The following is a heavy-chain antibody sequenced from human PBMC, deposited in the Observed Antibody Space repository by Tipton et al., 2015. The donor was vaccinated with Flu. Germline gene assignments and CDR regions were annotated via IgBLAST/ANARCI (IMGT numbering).Heavy chain of an antibody. D-gene: IGHD1-1*01. V-gene: IGHV1-69*01. J-gene: IGHJ4*02. CDR3: AREALELRYFDY. Sequence: QVQLVQSGAEVKKPGSSVKVSCKASGGTFSSYAISWVRQAPGQGLEWMGGILPIFGTANYAQKFHGRVTLTADDSTSTAYMELSSMRSEDTAVYYCAREALELRYFDYWGQGTLVTVSS. CDR2: ILPIFGTA. CDR1: GGTFSSYA.